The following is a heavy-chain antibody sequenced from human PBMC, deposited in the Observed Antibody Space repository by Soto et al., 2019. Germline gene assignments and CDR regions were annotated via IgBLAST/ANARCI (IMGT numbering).Heavy chain of an antibody. J-gene: IGHJ6*02. Sequence: GGSLRLSCVVSGFAVSATYMSWVRQAPGQGLEWVTVLTANGNTIYADAVKGRFTVSRDISKNTVYLQLNSVTVEDTGLYYCARDALGLDVWGQGTTVTVSS. V-gene: IGHV3-53*01. CDR1: GFAVSATY. CDR3: ARDALGLDV. CDR2: LTANGNT.